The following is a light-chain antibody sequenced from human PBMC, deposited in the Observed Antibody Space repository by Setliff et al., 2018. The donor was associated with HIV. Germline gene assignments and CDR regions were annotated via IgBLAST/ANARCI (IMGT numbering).Light chain of an antibody. CDR2: GNT. J-gene: IGLJ1*01. CDR3: QSYDNSLSAFV. V-gene: IGLV1-40*01. Sequence: QSVLTQPPSVSGAPGQRVTISCTGSSSNIGSNYDVHWYRHLPGTAPKLLISGNTNRPSGVPDRFSGSKSGTAASLAITGLQAEDEADYYCQSYDNSLSAFVFGTGTKVT. CDR1: SSNIGSNYD.